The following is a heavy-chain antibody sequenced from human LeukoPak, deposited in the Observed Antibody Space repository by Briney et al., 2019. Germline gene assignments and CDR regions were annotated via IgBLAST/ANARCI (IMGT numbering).Heavy chain of an antibody. J-gene: IGHJ5*02. D-gene: IGHD3-22*01. V-gene: IGHV1-8*02. CDR1: GYTFTSYG. Sequence: GASVKVSCKASGYTFTSYGISWVRQAPGQGLEWMGWMNPNSGNTGYAQKFQGRVTMTRNTSISTAYMELSSLRSEDTAVYYCARARSGCSGYFCLPKNWFDPWGQGTLVTVSS. CDR3: ARARSGCSGYFCLPKNWFDP. CDR2: MNPNSGNT.